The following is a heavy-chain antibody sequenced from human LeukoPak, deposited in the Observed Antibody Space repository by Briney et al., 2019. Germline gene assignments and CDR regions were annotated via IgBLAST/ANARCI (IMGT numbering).Heavy chain of an antibody. J-gene: IGHJ4*02. CDR2: ISGSGGST. V-gene: IGHV3-23*01. D-gene: IGHD6-13*01. Sequence: PGGSLRLSCAASGFTFSSYGMSWVRQAPGKGLEWVSAISGSGGSTYYADSVKGRFTISRGNAKNSLYLQMNSLRAEDTAVYYCARAGYSSSWPNYFDYWGQGTLVTVSS. CDR1: GFTFSSYG. CDR3: ARAGYSSSWPNYFDY.